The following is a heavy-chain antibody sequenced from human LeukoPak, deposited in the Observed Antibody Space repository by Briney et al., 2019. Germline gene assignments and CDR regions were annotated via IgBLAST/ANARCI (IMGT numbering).Heavy chain of an antibody. CDR3: AKRRDYFDH. CDR2: ISGSGSTT. V-gene: IGHV3-11*01. Sequence: GRSLRLSCAASGFTFSDYYMSWIRQAPGKGLEWLSYISGSGSTTYYADSVRGRFTISRDNSQSSLYLQMNSLRTEDTAVYYSAKRRDYFDHWGQGVLVTVSS. J-gene: IGHJ4*02. CDR1: GFTFSDYY.